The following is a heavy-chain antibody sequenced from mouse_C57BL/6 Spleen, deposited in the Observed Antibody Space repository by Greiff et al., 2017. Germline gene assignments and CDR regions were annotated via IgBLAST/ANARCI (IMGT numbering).Heavy chain of an antibody. J-gene: IGHJ2*01. D-gene: IGHD3-2*02. CDR1: GYTFTDYY. Sequence: EVQLQESGPELVKPGASVKIPCKASGYTFTDYYMDWVKQSHGKSLEWIGDINPNNGGTIYNQKFKGKATLTVDKSSSTAYMELRSLTSEDTAVYYCARACSGYDLDYWGQGTTLTVAS. CDR2: INPNNGGT. V-gene: IGHV1-18*01. CDR3: ARACSGYDLDY.